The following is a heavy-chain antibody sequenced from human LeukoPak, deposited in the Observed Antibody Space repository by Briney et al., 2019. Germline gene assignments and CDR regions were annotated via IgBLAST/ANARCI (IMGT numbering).Heavy chain of an antibody. CDR3: VKDRTAFMVGAEPFDI. D-gene: IGHD3-10*01. Sequence: PGGSLRLSCAASGFTFSNYGMQWVRQAPGKGLEWVAFIRYDGSNKYYADSVKGRFTVSRNNSKNTLFLQMTSLRVDDTGVYYCVKDRTAFMVGAEPFDIWGPGTMVIVSS. CDR1: GFTFSNYG. J-gene: IGHJ3*02. CDR2: IRYDGSNK. V-gene: IGHV3-30*02.